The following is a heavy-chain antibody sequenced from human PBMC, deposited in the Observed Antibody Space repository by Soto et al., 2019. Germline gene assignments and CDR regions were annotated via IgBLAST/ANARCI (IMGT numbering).Heavy chain of an antibody. J-gene: IGHJ4*02. Sequence: ASVKVSSKAPGYTFTSYAMQWVRQAPGQRLEWMGWINAGNGNTKYSQKFQGRVTITRDTSASTAYMELSSLRSEDTAVFYCAKEGSSVWSFEYWGQGTLVTVSS. D-gene: IGHD6-19*01. CDR1: GYTFTSYA. CDR2: INAGNGNT. V-gene: IGHV1-3*01. CDR3: AKEGSSVWSFEY.